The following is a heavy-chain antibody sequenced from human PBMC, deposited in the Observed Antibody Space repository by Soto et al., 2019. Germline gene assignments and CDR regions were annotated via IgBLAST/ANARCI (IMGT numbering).Heavy chain of an antibody. CDR2: IYYSGST. CDR1: GGSISSYY. Sequence: SETLSLTCTVSGGSISSYYWSWIRQPPGKGLEWIGYIYYSGSTNYNPSLKSRVTISVDTSKNQFSLKLSSVTAADTAVYYCARGGGWPVTTIFYYFDYWGQGTLVTVSS. V-gene: IGHV4-59*01. D-gene: IGHD4-4*01. J-gene: IGHJ4*02. CDR3: ARGGGWPVTTIFYYFDY.